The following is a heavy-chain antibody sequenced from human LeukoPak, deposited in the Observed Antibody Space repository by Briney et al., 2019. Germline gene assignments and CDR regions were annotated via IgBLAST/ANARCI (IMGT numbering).Heavy chain of an antibody. V-gene: IGHV3-23*01. D-gene: IGHD3-22*01. CDR1: GFTFANYA. Sequence: PGGSLRLSCAASGFTFANYAMSWVRQGPGKGLEWVSTISGSGGSTYYADSVKGRFTISRDNSKNTLYLQMNSLRAEDTAVYYCAKESLSMIVVVINYFDYWGQGTLVTVSS. J-gene: IGHJ4*02. CDR3: AKESLSMIVVVINYFDY. CDR2: ISGSGGST.